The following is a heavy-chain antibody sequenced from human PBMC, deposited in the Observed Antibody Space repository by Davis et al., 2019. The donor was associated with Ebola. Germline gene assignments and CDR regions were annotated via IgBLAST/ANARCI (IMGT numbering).Heavy chain of an antibody. CDR2: IIPIFDTA. J-gene: IGHJ4*02. Sequence: SVKVSCKASGGTFSTYAISWVRQAPGQGLEWMGGIIPIFDTANYAQKFQGRVTITADESTSTAYMELSSLRSDDTAIYYCASSINDILSWFDFWGQGTPVTVSS. CDR3: ASSINDILSWFDF. D-gene: IGHD1-14*01. CDR1: GGTFSTYA. V-gene: IGHV1-69*13.